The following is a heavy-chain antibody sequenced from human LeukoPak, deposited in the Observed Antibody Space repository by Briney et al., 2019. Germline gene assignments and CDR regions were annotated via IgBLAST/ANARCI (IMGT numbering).Heavy chain of an antibody. V-gene: IGHV4-34*01. CDR1: GGSFSGYY. CDR3: ARIHHYYGSGSYYKLNDY. Sequence: PSETLSLTCAASGGSFSGYYWNWIRQPPGKGLEWIWEINHSGSTNYYPSLNSRVTISVETSKNQFSLKLSSVTAADTAVYYCARIHHYYGSGSYYKLNDYWGEGTLVTVSS. D-gene: IGHD3-10*01. J-gene: IGHJ4*02. CDR2: INHSGST.